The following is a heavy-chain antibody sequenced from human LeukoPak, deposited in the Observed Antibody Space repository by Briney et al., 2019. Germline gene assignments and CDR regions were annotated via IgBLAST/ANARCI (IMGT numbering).Heavy chain of an antibody. V-gene: IGHV5-51*04. CDR2: IYPIDSET. CDR3: AKWDIAVAAPDY. Sequence: GESLKISCKGSGHTFNNYWIAWVRQMPGKGLEWMGIIYPIDSETRYSPSFQGQVTFSADRPINTAYLQWNSLKASDTAMYYCAKWDIAVAAPDYWGQGTLVTVSS. CDR1: GHTFNNYW. D-gene: IGHD6-19*01. J-gene: IGHJ4*02.